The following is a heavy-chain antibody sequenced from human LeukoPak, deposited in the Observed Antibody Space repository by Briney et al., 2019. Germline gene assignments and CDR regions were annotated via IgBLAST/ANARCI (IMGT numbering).Heavy chain of an antibody. V-gene: IGHV3-66*01. CDR3: ASSGFGDAFDI. CDR2: IYSGGST. CDR1: GFTVSSNY. Sequence: GGSLRLSCAASGFTVSSNYMSWVCQAPGKGLEWVSVIYSGGSTYYADSVKGRFTISRDNSKNTLYLQMNSLRAEDTAVYYCASSGFGDAFDIWGQGTMVTVSS. D-gene: IGHD3-10*01. J-gene: IGHJ3*02.